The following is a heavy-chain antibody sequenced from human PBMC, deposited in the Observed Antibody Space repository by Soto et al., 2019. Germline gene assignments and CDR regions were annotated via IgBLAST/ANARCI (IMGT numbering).Heavy chain of an antibody. CDR2: IYHSGST. J-gene: IGHJ5*02. D-gene: IGHD2-2*01. CDR3: ARYVSWYAYCISTSCPEGNWFDP. CDR1: GGSISSGGYS. Sequence: PSETLSLTCAVSGGSISSGGYSWSWIRQPPGKGLEWIGYIYHSGSTYYNPSLKSRVTISVDRSKNQFSLKLSSVTAADTAVYYCARYVSWYAYCISTSCPEGNWFDPWGQGTLVTVSS. V-gene: IGHV4-30-2*01.